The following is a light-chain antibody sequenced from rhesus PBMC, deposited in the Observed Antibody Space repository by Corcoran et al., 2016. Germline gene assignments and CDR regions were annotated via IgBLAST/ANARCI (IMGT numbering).Light chain of an antibody. Sequence: QTALTQPRSVSGSPGQSVTISCTGTSSDIGLYKYVSWYQQHPGTAPKLMIYEVIERPSGVSDRFSGSKSGNTASLTISGLQAADEADYFCSSYAGSHIYVCGSGTRLTGL. CDR2: EVI. J-gene: IGLJ1*01. CDR3: SSYAGSHIYV. CDR1: SSDIGLYKY. V-gene: IGLV2-32*02.